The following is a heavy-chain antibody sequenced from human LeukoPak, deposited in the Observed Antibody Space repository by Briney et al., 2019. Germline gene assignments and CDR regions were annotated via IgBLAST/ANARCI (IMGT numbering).Heavy chain of an antibody. D-gene: IGHD3-16*01. J-gene: IGHJ4*02. CDR1: GFIFEEYG. Sequence: TGGSLRLSCAASGFIFEEYGMTWVRQAPGKGVEWVSGINGNGGSRGYADSVKGRFTISRDNANNSLYLQTNSLRADDTAVYYCARDHLYYEISGPRFDNWGQGTRVTVSS. V-gene: IGHV3-20*04. CDR2: INGNGGSR. CDR3: ARDHLYYEISGPRFDN.